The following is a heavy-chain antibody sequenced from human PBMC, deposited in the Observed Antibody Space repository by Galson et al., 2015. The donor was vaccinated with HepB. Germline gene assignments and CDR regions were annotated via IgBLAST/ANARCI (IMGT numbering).Heavy chain of an antibody. CDR1: GGTFSSYT. CDR3: ARGHYLAAGTFDY. J-gene: IGHJ4*02. Sequence: SVKVSCKASGGTFSSYTISWVRQAPGQGLEWMGRIIPILGIANYAQKFQGRVTITADKSTSTAYMELSSLRSEDTAVYYCARGHYLAAGTFDYWGQGTLVTVSS. CDR2: IIPILGIA. D-gene: IGHD6-19*01. V-gene: IGHV1-69*02.